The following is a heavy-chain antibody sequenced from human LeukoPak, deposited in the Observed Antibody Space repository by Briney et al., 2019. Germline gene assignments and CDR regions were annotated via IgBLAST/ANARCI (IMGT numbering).Heavy chain of an antibody. D-gene: IGHD3-3*01. J-gene: IGHJ3*02. CDR1: GFTFSNYA. CDR3: AKGKTTIFGVVITRAHGDAFDI. CDR2: ISGSGGRT. V-gene: IGHV3-23*01. Sequence: GGSLRLSCAASGFTFSNYAMHWVRQAPGKGLEWVSAISGSGGRTYYAYADSVKGRFTISRHNSTNTLYLQMNSLRAEDTAVYYCAKGKTTIFGVVITRAHGDAFDIWGQGTMVTVSS.